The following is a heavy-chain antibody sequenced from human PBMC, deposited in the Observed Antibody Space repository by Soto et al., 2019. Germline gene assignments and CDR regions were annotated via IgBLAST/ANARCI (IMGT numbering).Heavy chain of an antibody. CDR3: ARSPYLAAAPDV. CDR2: IYHSGST. Sequence: SETLSLTCAVSGGSISSSNLWRWVRQPPGKGLEWIGEIYHSGSTNYNPSLKSRVTISVDKSKNQFSLKLSSVTAADTAVYYCARSPYLAAAPDVWGQGTTVTVSS. V-gene: IGHV4-4*02. J-gene: IGHJ6*02. D-gene: IGHD6-13*01. CDR1: GGSISSSNL.